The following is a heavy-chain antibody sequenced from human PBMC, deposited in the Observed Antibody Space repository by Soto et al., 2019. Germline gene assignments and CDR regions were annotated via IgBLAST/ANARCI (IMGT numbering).Heavy chain of an antibody. J-gene: IGHJ4*02. CDR2: TNHRGST. CDR3: ARGKLGGYYFDC. CDR1: GGSFSGYY. V-gene: IGHV4-34*01. Sequence: QVQLQQWGAGLLKPSETLSLTCAVYGGSFSGYYWSWIRQPPGKGLEWIGETNHRGSTTYNPSLISRVPISVDPSKNQFPLKVSSVTAADTAVYYCARGKLGGYYFDCWGKGTLVTVCS.